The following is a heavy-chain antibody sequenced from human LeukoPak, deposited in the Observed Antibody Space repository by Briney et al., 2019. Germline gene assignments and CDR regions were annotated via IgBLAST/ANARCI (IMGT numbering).Heavy chain of an antibody. V-gene: IGHV3-74*01. CDR3: TRVQAGRSGLMDV. J-gene: IGHJ6*02. Sequence: GGSLRLSCAASGFTFSGSAMHWVRQAPGEGLVWVSRIDPDGITTNYADSVKGRFTTSRDNARNTLYLQMNSLTAEDTALYYCTRVQAGRSGLMDVWGRGTTVTVSS. CDR1: GFTFSGSA. D-gene: IGHD2-8*02. CDR2: IDPDGITT.